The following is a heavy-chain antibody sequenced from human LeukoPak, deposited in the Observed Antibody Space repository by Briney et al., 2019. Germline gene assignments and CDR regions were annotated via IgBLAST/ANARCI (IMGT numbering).Heavy chain of an antibody. Sequence: PGRSLRLSCAASEFTFSSYAMHWVRQAPGKGLEWVAVISYDGSNKYYADSVKGRFTISRDNSKNTLYLQMNSLRAEDTAVYYCARARDSGSYFDYWGQGTLVTVSS. J-gene: IGHJ4*02. CDR3: ARARDSGSYFDY. CDR1: EFTFSSYA. D-gene: IGHD1-26*01. CDR2: ISYDGSNK. V-gene: IGHV3-30-3*01.